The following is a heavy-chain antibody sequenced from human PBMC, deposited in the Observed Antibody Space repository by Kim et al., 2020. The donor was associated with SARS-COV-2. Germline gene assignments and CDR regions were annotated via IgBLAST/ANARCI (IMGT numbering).Heavy chain of an antibody. CDR3: ARHVEQQLVRGTHYYFDY. Sequence: SETLSLTCTVSGGSISSSSYYWGWIRQPPGKGLEWIGSIYYSGSTYYNPSLKSRVTISVDTSKNQFSLKLSSVTAADTAVYYCARHVEQQLVRGTHYYFDYWGQGTLVTVSS. J-gene: IGHJ4*02. CDR2: IYYSGST. D-gene: IGHD6-13*01. CDR1: GGSISSSSYY. V-gene: IGHV4-39*01.